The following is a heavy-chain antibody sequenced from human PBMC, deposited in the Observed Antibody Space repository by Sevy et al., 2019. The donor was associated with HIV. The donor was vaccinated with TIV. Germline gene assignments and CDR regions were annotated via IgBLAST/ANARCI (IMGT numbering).Heavy chain of an antibody. J-gene: IGHJ4*02. CDR2: MNPNGGNT. CDR3: TRGVAAYSYDFLDY. Sequence: ASVKVSCKASGYTFTSYDINWVRQATGQGLEWMGWMNPNGGNTGYAQKFQGRVTMTRNTSISTAYMELSSLGSEDTAVYYCTRGVAAYSYDFLDYWGQGTLVTVSS. CDR1: GYTFTSYD. D-gene: IGHD5-18*01. V-gene: IGHV1-8*01.